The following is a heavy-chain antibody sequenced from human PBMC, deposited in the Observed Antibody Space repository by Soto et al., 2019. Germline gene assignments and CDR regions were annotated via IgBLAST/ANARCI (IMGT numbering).Heavy chain of an antibody. CDR3: ARVKYSSSYAEYFQH. CDR1: GFTVSSNY. CDR2: IYSGGST. D-gene: IGHD6-6*01. Sequence: GGSLRLSCAASGFTVSSNYMSWVRQAPGKGLEWVSVIYSGGSTYYADSVKGRFTISRDNSKNTLYLQMNSLRAEDTAVYYCARVKYSSSYAEYFQHWGQGTLVTVSS. J-gene: IGHJ1*01. V-gene: IGHV3-66*01.